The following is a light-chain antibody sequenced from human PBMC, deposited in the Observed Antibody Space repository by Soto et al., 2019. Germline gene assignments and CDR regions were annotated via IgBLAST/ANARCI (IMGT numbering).Light chain of an antibody. CDR2: DAS. J-gene: IGKJ1*01. V-gene: IGKV1-5*01. Sequence: DIQMTQSPATLSASVGDRVTITCRASQSISSWLAWYQQKPGKVPKLLIDDASSLESGVPSRFSGSGSGTEFTLTISSLQPDDSATYYCQQYNTYPWTFGQGTKV. CDR1: QSISSW. CDR3: QQYNTYPWT.